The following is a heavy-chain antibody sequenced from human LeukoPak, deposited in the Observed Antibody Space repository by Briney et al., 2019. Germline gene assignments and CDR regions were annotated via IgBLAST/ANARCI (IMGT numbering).Heavy chain of an antibody. CDR3: AYCGGNCYYLCDFDI. V-gene: IGHV4-39*01. CDR2: IYYSGST. J-gene: IGHJ3*02. D-gene: IGHD2-21*02. Sequence: SETLSLTCTVSGGSISSSSYYWGWIRQPPGKGLEWIGSIYYSGSTYYNPSLKSRATISLDTSTNQFSRKLSFVTAADTAVSYCAYCGGNCYYLCDFDIWGQGTMVTVSS. CDR1: GGSISSSSYY.